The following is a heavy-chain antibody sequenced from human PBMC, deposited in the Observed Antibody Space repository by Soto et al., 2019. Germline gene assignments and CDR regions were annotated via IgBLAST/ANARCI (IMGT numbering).Heavy chain of an antibody. D-gene: IGHD3-3*01. Sequence: SETLSLTCTDSGGSMTSYYWTWIRQPAGKGLEWIGRVYSSGGTHYNPSLKSRVTISLDTSKNQFSLRLLSVTDADTAVYFCARGQRFSDWFDPWGQGTLVTVSS. V-gene: IGHV4-4*07. CDR1: GGSMTSYY. CDR3: ARGQRFSDWFDP. J-gene: IGHJ5*02. CDR2: VYSSGGT.